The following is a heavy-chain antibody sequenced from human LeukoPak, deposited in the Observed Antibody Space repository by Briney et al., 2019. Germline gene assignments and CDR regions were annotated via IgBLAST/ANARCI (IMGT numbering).Heavy chain of an antibody. CDR2: IYHSGNT. CDR3: ARDLGYCTGGSCGLFDY. CDR1: DFSISSAYY. J-gene: IGHJ4*02. Sequence: SETLSLTCTVSDFSISSAYYWGWIRQPPGKGLEWIGSIYHSGNTYYNPSLKSRVTISVDTSKNQFSLKLSSVTAADRAVYYCARDLGYCTGGSCGLFDYCGQGSLVTVSS. V-gene: IGHV4-38-2*02. D-gene: IGHD2-15*01.